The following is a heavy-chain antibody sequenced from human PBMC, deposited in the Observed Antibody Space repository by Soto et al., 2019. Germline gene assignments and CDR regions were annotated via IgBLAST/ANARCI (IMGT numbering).Heavy chain of an antibody. CDR3: ARADIVATRTLDY. D-gene: IGHD5-12*01. J-gene: IGHJ4*02. V-gene: IGHV1-18*01. CDR1: GYTFTSYG. Sequence: GASVKVSCKASGYTFTSYGVSCVRQAPGQGLEWVAWISAYNGDVNFAQSVQGRVTMTTDTSTSTGYIELRSLRSDDTAVYYCARADIVATRTLDYWGQGTLVTVSS. CDR2: ISAYNGDV.